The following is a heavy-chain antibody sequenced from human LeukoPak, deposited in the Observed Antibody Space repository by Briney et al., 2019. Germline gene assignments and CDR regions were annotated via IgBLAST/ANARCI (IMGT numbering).Heavy chain of an antibody. CDR1: GFTFSSYA. J-gene: IGHJ4*02. CDR2: ISSNGGST. V-gene: IGHV3-64*01. D-gene: IGHD6-19*01. Sequence: GGSLRLSCAASGFTFSSYAMHWVRQAPGKGLEYVSGISSNGGSTYYANSVKGRFTISRDNSKNTLYLQMNSLRAEDTAVYYCGRFPYSSGWAKVWWGQGTLVNVS. CDR3: GRFPYSSGWAKVW.